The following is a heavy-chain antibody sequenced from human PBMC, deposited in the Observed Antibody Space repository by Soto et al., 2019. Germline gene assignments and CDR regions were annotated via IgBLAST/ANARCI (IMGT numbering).Heavy chain of an antibody. CDR3: ARKRARGLLGGAGSVMDL. CDR2: ISSSSSTI. D-gene: IGHD3-10*01. V-gene: IGHV3-48*02. CDR1: GLTFSSYS. J-gene: IGHJ6*02. Sequence: PGGSLRLSCAASGLTFSSYSMNWVRQAPGKGLEWVSYISSSSSTIYYADSVKGRFTISRDNAKNSLYLQMNSLRDEDTAVYDCARKRARGLLGGAGSVMDLRGQGTTVTVSS.